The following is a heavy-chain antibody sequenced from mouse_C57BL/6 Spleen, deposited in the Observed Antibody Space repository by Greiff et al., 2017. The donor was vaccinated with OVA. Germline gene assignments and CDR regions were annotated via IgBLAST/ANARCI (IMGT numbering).Heavy chain of an antibody. D-gene: IGHD2-12*01. J-gene: IGHJ4*01. V-gene: IGHV5-6*02. CDR1: GFTFSSYG. Sequence: DVKLVESGGDLVKPGGSLKLSCAASGFTFSSYGMSWVRQTPDKRLEWVATISSGGSYTYYPDSVKGRFTISRDNAKNTLYLQMSSLKSEDTAMYYCARDDVYYYAIDYWGQGTSVTVSS. CDR2: ISSGGSYT. CDR3: ARDDVYYYAIDY.